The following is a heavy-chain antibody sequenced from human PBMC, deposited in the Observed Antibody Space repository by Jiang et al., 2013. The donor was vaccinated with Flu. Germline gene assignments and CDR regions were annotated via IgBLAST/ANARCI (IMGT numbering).Heavy chain of an antibody. CDR2: IDHSGRT. Sequence: AVSGGVHQQSELVELGPASPQGWGWSGLGEIDHSGRTNHNPSLKSRVIISVDESKNQFSLKLSSVTAADTAVYYCAKLTDYFDSSGNFDSWGQGALVTVSS. D-gene: IGHD3-22*01. CDR1: GGVHQQSEL. J-gene: IGHJ4*02. CDR3: AKLTDYFDSSGNFDS. V-gene: IGHV4-4*02.